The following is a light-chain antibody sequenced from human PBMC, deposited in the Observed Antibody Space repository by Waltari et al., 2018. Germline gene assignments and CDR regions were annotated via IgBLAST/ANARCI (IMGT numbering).Light chain of an antibody. Sequence: IQLTQSPYSLSASVGERVTIPCLASQGISSYLAWYQQTPGKAPKLMIHTASTLQSGVPSRFSGSGSGTDFTLSISSLQPEDFATYYCQQRNSYPITFGQGTRLEIK. CDR3: QQRNSYPIT. CDR2: TAS. J-gene: IGKJ5*01. V-gene: IGKV1-9*01. CDR1: QGISSY.